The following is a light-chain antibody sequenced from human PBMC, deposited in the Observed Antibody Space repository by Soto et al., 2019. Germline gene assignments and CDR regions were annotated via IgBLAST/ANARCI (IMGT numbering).Light chain of an antibody. V-gene: IGKV3-11*01. CDR2: DAS. Sequence: EIVLTQSPATLSLSPGERATLSCRASQSVSSYLAWYQHKPGQAPRLLIDDASNRATGIPARFSGSGSVTDFPLTISSLEPDDYAVYYCHQRSNWPSTFGQGTKLEI. J-gene: IGKJ2*01. CDR3: HQRSNWPST. CDR1: QSVSSY.